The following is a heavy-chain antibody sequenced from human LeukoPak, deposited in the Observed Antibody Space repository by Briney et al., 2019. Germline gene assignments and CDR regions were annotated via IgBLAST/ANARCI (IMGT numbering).Heavy chain of an antibody. D-gene: IGHD3-16*01. J-gene: IGHJ6*02. Sequence: PGGSLRLSCAASGFTFSSYAMSWVRQAPGKGLEWVSAISGSGGSTYYADSVKGRFTISRDNSKNTLYLQMNSLRAEDTAVYYCAKENWALLYYYYGMDVSGQGTTVSVSS. CDR1: GFTFSSYA. V-gene: IGHV3-23*01. CDR2: ISGSGGST. CDR3: AKENWALLYYYYGMDV.